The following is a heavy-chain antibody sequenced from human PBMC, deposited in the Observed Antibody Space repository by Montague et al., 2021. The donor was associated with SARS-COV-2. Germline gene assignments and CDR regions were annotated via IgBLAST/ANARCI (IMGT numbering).Heavy chain of an antibody. V-gene: IGHV1-18*01. CDR3: AREGRVYDGLTGYSEFRDAFDI. J-gene: IGHJ3*02. D-gene: IGHD3-9*01. CDR1: GYNFSNYG. CDR2: ISGYRGNT. Sequence: SVKVSCKASGYNFSNYGLSWVRQAPGQGLEWMGWISGYRGNTNYAQNLQGRLTMTTDTSANTAYMELRSLTSDDTAVYYCAREGRVYDGLTGYSEFRDAFDIWGQGTMITVSS.